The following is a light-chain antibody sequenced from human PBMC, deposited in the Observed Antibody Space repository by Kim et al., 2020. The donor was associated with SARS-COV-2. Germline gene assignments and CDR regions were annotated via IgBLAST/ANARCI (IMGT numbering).Light chain of an antibody. CDR1: SLRRYY. V-gene: IGLV3-19*01. CDR3: NSRDSSGNYYV. J-gene: IGLJ1*01. CDR2: GKN. Sequence: SSELTQDPAVSVALGQTVRITCQGDSLRRYYASWYQQKPGQAPVLVIYGKNNRPSGIPDRFSGSSSGNTASLTITGAQAEDEADYYCNSRDSSGNYYVFG.